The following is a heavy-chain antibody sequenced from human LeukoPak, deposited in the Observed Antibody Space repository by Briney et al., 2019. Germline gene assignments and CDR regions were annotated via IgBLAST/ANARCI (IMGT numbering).Heavy chain of an antibody. J-gene: IGHJ1*01. V-gene: IGHV1-2*06. CDR1: GYTFTGYY. D-gene: IGHD6-6*01. CDR3: ARGYSSSSPQRYFQH. CDR2: INPNSGDT. Sequence: ASVKVSCKASGYTFTGYYMHWVRQAPGQGLEWMGQINPNSGDTNYAQKFQGRVTMTRDTSISTAYMELSRLRSDDTAVYYCARGYSSSSPQRYFQHWGQGTLVTVSS.